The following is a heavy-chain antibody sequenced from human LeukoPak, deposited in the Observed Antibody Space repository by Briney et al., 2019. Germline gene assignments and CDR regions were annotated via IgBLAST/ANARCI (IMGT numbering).Heavy chain of an antibody. Sequence: GGSLRLSCVAAAFAFSSNWMSWVSQAPGKGLEWVASIKEDGSETYYVDSVKGRFTISRDNAKNSLYLQMNSLRAEDTAVYYCARDLHPRYYLPDYWGQGTLVTVSS. V-gene: IGHV3-7*04. D-gene: IGHD1-26*01. CDR3: ARDLHPRYYLPDY. CDR2: IKEDGSET. CDR1: AFAFSSNW. J-gene: IGHJ4*02.